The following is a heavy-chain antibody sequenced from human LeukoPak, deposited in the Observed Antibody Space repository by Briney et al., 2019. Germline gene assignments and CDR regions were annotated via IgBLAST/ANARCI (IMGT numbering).Heavy chain of an antibody. CDR2: ISGSGGST. D-gene: IGHD2-21*02. Sequence: GGSLRLSCAASGFTFSSYAMSWVRRAPGKGLEWVSAISGSGGSTYYADSVKGRFTISRDNSKNTLYLQMNSLRAEDTAVYYCAKDPYSTYCGGDCYSDYWGQGTLVTVSS. J-gene: IGHJ4*02. CDR1: GFTFSSYA. CDR3: AKDPYSTYCGGDCYSDY. V-gene: IGHV3-23*01.